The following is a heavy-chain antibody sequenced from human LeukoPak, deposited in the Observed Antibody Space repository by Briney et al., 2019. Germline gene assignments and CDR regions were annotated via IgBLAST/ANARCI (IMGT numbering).Heavy chain of an antibody. D-gene: IGHD5-18*01. V-gene: IGHV3-66*01. CDR3: AYVDTAMTGDAFDI. J-gene: IGHJ3*02. CDR1: GFTVSSNY. CDR2: IYSGGST. Sequence: GGSLRLSCAASGFTVSSNYMSWVRQAPGKGLEWVSVIYSGGSTYYADSVKGRFTTSRDNSKNTLYLQMNSLRAEDTAVYYCAYVDTAMTGDAFDIWGQGTMVTVSS.